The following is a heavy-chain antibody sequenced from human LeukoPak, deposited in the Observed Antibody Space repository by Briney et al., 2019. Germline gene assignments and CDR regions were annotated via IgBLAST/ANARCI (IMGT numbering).Heavy chain of an antibody. CDR2: INHSGST. J-gene: IGHJ4*02. CDR3: ARGLSFDY. CDR1: GGSFSGYY. V-gene: IGHV4-34*01. Sequence: SETLSLTCAVYGGSFSGYYWSWIRQPPGKGLEWIGEINHSGSTNYNPSLKSRVTISVDTSKNQFSLKLSSVTAADTAVYYCARGLSFDYWGQGTLVTVSS.